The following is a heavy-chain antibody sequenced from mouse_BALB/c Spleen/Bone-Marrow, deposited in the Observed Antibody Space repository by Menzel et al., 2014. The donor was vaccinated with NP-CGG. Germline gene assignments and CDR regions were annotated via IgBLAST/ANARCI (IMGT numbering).Heavy chain of an antibody. D-gene: IGHD3-1*01. J-gene: IGHJ4*01. CDR1: GYTFTDYY. CDR3: ANLGRYAMDY. Sequence: VQLQQSGPELVKPGASVKISCKASGYTFTDYYINWVKQKPGQGIEWIGWISPGSGNTKHNEKFKGKTTLNVDTSSSKAYMQLSILTSEDTAVYFCANLGRYAMDYWGQGTSVTVSS. V-gene: IGHV1-84*02. CDR2: ISPGSGNT.